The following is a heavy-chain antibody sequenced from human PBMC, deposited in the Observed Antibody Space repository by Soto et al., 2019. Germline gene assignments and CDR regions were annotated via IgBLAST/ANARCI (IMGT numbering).Heavy chain of an antibody. J-gene: IGHJ4*02. CDR1: GFTFSSYA. V-gene: IGHV3-23*01. Sequence: GGSLRLSCAASGFTFSSYAMSWVSQAPGKGLEWVSAISGSGGSTYYADSVKGRFTISRDNSKNTLYLQMNSLRAEDTAVYYCAKDPYYDYIWGSYRAEVFDYWGQGTLVTVSS. CDR3: AKDPYYDYIWGSYRAEVFDY. D-gene: IGHD3-16*02. CDR2: ISGSGGST.